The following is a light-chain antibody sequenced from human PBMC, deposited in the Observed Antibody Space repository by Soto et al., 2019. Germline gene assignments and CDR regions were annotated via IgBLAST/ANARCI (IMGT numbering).Light chain of an antibody. CDR3: QQYSRSPPRT. Sequence: ENVLTQSPGTLSLSPGERATLSCRASQSISSSFLAWYQQKPGHPPRLLIYGASNRATGIPDRFSGSGSGTEFTLTISRLEPEDFAVYYCQQYSRSPPRTFGGGTKVEIK. V-gene: IGKV3-20*01. J-gene: IGKJ4*01. CDR1: QSISSSF. CDR2: GAS.